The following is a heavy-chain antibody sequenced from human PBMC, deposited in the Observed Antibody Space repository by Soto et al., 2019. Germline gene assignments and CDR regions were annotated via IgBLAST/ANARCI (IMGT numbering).Heavy chain of an antibody. V-gene: IGHV3-53*01. D-gene: IGHD3-10*01. CDR1: GFTVSSNY. CDR2: IYSGGST. J-gene: IGHJ4*02. Sequence: PGGSLRLSCAASGFTVSSNYMSWVRQAPGKGLEWVSVIYSGGSTYYADSVKGRFTISRDSSDNTVYLQMNSLKAEDTAVYYCARGGIGMVRTFDHWGQGTLVTVSS. CDR3: ARGGIGMVRTFDH.